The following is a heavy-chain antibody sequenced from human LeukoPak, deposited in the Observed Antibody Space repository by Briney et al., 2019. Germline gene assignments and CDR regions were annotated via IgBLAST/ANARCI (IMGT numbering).Heavy chain of an antibody. V-gene: IGHV3-7*01. CDR2: IKQDGSEK. J-gene: IGHJ4*02. D-gene: IGHD3-10*01. CDR3: AREVYYYGSGMFDY. Sequence: GGSLRLSCAASGFTFSSYWMSWVRQAPGKGLEWVANIKQDGSEKYYVDSVKGRFTISRDNAKNSLYLQMNSLRAEDTAVYYCAREVYYYGSGMFDYWGQGTLVTVSS. CDR1: GFTFSSYW.